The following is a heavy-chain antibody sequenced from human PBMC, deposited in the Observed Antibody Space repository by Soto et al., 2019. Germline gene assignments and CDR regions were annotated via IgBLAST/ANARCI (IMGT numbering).Heavy chain of an antibody. D-gene: IGHD3-16*01. Sequence: DVQLLESGGGLAQRGGSLRLSCAASGFSFSTYGMTWVRQAPGKGLEWVSYGGSGGSTYYADHVKGRFTISRDNSKNTLYLQMNSLRAEDTAVYYCVKFRGRAYHYYYMDVWGNGTTVTVSS. CDR1: GFSFSTYG. CDR2: YGGSGGST. CDR3: VKFRGRAYHYYYMDV. V-gene: IGHV3-23*01. J-gene: IGHJ6*03.